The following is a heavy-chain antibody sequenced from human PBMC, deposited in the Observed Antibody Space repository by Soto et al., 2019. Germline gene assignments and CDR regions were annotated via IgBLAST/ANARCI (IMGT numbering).Heavy chain of an antibody. CDR2: IYYSGST. Sequence: SETLSLTCTVSGGSISSYYWSWIRQPPGKGLEWIGYIYYSGSTNYNPSLKSRVTISVDTSKNQFSLKLSSVTAADTAVYYCARVRRTVTPSFFDYWGQGTLVTVSS. CDR1: GGSISSYY. D-gene: IGHD4-4*01. CDR3: ARVRRTVTPSFFDY. J-gene: IGHJ4*02. V-gene: IGHV4-59*08.